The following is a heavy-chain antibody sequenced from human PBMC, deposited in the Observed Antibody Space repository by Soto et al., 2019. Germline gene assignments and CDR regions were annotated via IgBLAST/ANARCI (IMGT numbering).Heavy chain of an antibody. CDR2: IYYSGNT. J-gene: IGHJ4*02. CDR3: ARGLAEWSNDY. V-gene: IGHV4-31*03. D-gene: IGHD2-8*01. Sequence: PSETLSLTCTVSGDSISGGGYYWSWIRQHPGKGLEWIGYIYYSGNTEYNPSLKSRVTISVDTSKNQFSLKLSSVTAADTAAYYCARGLAEWSNDYWGQGILVTVSS. CDR1: GDSISGGGYY.